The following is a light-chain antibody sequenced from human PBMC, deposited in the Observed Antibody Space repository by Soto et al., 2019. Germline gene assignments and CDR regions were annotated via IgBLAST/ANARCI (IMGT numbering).Light chain of an antibody. V-gene: IGLV2-14*01. CDR1: SSDVGAYNY. CDR3: SSYTSNSTLV. CDR2: EVS. J-gene: IGLJ3*02. Sequence: QSVLTQPASVSGSPGQSITISCTGTSSDVGAYNYVSWYQQHPDKAPKLMIFEVSDRPSGVSNRFSGSNSGNTASLTISGLQAEDEADYFCSSYTSNSTLVLGGGTKLTVL.